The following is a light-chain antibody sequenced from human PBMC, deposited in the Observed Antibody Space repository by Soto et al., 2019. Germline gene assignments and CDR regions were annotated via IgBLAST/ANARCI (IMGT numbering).Light chain of an antibody. Sequence: DIVMTQSPDSLAVSLGERATINCKSSQSVLYSSNNKNYLAWYQQKPGQPPKLLIYWASTRESGVPDRFSGSGSGTDFTLPISSLQAEDVAVYYCQHHYSTPPTFGQGTKVEIK. CDR3: QHHYSTPPT. CDR1: QSVLYSSNNKNY. CDR2: WAS. V-gene: IGKV4-1*01. J-gene: IGKJ1*01.